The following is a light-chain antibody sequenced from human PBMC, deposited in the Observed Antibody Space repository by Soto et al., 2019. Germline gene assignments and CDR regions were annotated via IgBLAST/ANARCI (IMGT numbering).Light chain of an antibody. CDR2: GTS. CDR1: QSVNIN. V-gene: IGKV3-15*01. J-gene: IGKJ4*01. CDR3: QQYSDWPPLT. Sequence: EIVMTQSPATLSVSPGERATLSCSASQSVNINLAWYQQKPGQAPRLLIYGTSTRATGVPARFRGSGSGTESTLAISNPQSEDVAVYYGQQYSDWPPLTFSGGTKVAIK.